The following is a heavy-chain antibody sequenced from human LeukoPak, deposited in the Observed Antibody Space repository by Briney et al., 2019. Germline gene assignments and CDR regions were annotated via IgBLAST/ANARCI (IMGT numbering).Heavy chain of an antibody. Sequence: PSETLSLTCTVSGGSIRSYFWSWIRQPPGKGLEWIGYIYYSGSTNYNPSLKSRVTISVDMSKNQFSLKLSSVTAADTAVYYCARQRYYYDSSGYYLDYWGQGTLVTVSS. CDR2: IYYSGST. CDR3: ARQRYYYDSSGYYLDY. D-gene: IGHD3-22*01. J-gene: IGHJ4*02. CDR1: GGSIRSYF. V-gene: IGHV4-59*08.